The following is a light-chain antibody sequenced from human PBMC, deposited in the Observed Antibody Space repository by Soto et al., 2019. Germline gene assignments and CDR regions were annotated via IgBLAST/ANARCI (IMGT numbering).Light chain of an antibody. CDR2: LGS. CDR1: QSLLHSNGYNY. CDR3: MQALQTR. V-gene: IGKV2-28*01. Sequence: DIVMTQSPLSLPVTPGEPASISCRSSQSLLHSNGYNYLDWYLQKPGQSPQLLIYLGSNRASGVPDRFSGSGSGTDFTLKISRVEAEDVGVYYCMQALQTRVGPGTKVDIK. J-gene: IGKJ3*01.